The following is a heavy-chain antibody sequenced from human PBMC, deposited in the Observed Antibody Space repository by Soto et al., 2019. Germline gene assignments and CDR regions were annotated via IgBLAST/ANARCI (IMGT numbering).Heavy chain of an antibody. CDR1: GYTFTSYG. V-gene: IGHV1-18*01. CDR3: ARDRQLGRGEGDAFDI. Sequence: QVQLVQSGAEVKKPGASVKVSCKASGYTFTSYGISWVRQAPGQGLEWMGWISAYNGNTNYAQKLQGRVTMTTDTSTSTGYMELRRLRSDDTAVYYCARDRQLGRGEGDAFDIWGQGTMVTVSS. J-gene: IGHJ3*02. CDR2: ISAYNGNT. D-gene: IGHD3-10*01.